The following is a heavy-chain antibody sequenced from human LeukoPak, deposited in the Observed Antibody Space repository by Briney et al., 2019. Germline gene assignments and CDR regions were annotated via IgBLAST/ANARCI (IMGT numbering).Heavy chain of an antibody. CDR1: GFTFSSYW. D-gene: IGHD6-13*01. J-gene: IGHJ4*02. CDR2: IDSDGSGT. CDR3: ARGTAAAAGIDY. V-gene: IGHV3-74*01. Sequence: GGSLRLSCAASGFTFSSYWMHWVRQAPGKGLVWVSHIDSDGSGTAYGDSAKGRFTISRDNAKNTLYLQMNSLRAEDTAVYYCARGTAAAAGIDYWGQGILVTVSS.